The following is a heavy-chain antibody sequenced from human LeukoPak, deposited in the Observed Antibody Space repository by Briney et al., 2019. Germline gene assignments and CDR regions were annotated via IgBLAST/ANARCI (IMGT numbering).Heavy chain of an antibody. Sequence: ASVKVSCKASGYTFTDSYMHWVRQAPGQGLEWMGWIHPNSGGTNYAQKFQGRVTMTRDTSISTAYMELSKLTSDDMAVYYCARDGNFDIWGQGTMVTVSS. CDR1: GYTFTDSY. CDR3: ARDGNFDI. CDR2: IHPNSGGT. J-gene: IGHJ3*02. D-gene: IGHD1-14*01. V-gene: IGHV1-2*02.